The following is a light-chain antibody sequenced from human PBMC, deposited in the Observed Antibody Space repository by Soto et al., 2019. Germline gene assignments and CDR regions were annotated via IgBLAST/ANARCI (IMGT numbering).Light chain of an antibody. V-gene: IGLV1-51*01. CDR3: GTWDTSLSVV. Sequence: QSVLTQPPSVSAAPGQKVTISCSGSSSNIWNNYVSWYQQLPGTAPKLLIYDNNKRPSRIPDRFSGSKSVTSATLGITGPRTGDEADYYCGTWDTSLSVVFGGGTKLTVL. CDR2: DNN. J-gene: IGLJ3*02. CDR1: SSNIWNNY.